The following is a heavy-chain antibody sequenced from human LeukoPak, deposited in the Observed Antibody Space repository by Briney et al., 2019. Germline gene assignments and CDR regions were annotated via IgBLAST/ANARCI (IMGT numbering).Heavy chain of an antibody. Sequence: PGGSLRLSCTASGFTFGDYAMSWVRQAPGKGLEWVGFIRSKAYGGTTEYAASVKGRFTISRDDSKSIAYLQMNSLKTEDTAVYYCTRDLSPGAFDIWGQGTMVTVSS. CDR3: TRDLSPGAFDI. V-gene: IGHV3-49*04. CDR2: IRSKAYGGTT. CDR1: GFTFGDYA. J-gene: IGHJ3*02.